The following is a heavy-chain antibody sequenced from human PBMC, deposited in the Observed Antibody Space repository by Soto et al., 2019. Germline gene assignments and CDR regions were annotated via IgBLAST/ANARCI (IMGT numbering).Heavy chain of an antibody. D-gene: IGHD1-26*01. V-gene: IGHV4-34*01. CDR1: GGSFSGYY. J-gene: IGHJ1*01. CDR3: ARRWELRRFQH. CDR2: INHSGSI. Sequence: QVQLQQWGAGLLKPSETLSLICAVYGGSFSGYYWSWIRQPPGKGLEWIGEINHSGSINYNPSLKSRVTISVDTSKNQFSLKLSSVTAADTAVYYCARRWELRRFQHWGQGTLVTVSS.